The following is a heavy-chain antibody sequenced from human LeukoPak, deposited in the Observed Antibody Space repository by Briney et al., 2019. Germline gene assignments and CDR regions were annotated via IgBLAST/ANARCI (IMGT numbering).Heavy chain of an antibody. J-gene: IGHJ4*02. V-gene: IGHV3-74*01. CDR3: ARGLGGTGDY. Sequence: QPGGSLRLSCAASGFTFSSYWMHWVRQAPGKGLVWVSRIDGDGTNTNYADSVKGRFTISRDNAKNTLYLQMNSLRAEDTAVYYCARGLGGTGDYWGQRTLVTVSS. D-gene: IGHD3-10*01. CDR1: GFTFSSYW. CDR2: IDGDGTNT.